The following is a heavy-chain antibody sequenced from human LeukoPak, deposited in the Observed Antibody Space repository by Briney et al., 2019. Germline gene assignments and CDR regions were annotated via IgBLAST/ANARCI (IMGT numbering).Heavy chain of an antibody. CDR3: ARDLLNDEGSSYFFDQ. CDR1: GFTFSSYS. J-gene: IGHJ4*02. D-gene: IGHD2-2*01. Sequence: PGGSLRLSCAASGFTFSSYSMNWVRQAPGKGLEWVSYISKSSDRIYHADSVKGRFTISRDNAKNSLYLQMDSLRAEDTAVYYCARDLLNDEGSSYFFDQWGQGTWSPSPQ. V-gene: IGHV3-48*04. CDR2: ISKSSDRI.